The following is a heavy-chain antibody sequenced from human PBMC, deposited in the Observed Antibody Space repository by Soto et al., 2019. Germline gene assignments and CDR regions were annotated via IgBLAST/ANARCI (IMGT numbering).Heavy chain of an antibody. D-gene: IGHD2-15*01. V-gene: IGHV1-18*04. Sequence: ASVKVSCKASGYTFTSYCISWVRQAPGQGLEWMGWISAYNDNTIYTQKLQGRVTMTTDTSTSTAYMELRSLRSDDTAVYYCARGVDCSGGSCFSFYYYYYGFDVWGQGTTVTVSS. CDR1: GYTFTSYC. CDR2: ISAYNDNT. CDR3: ARGVDCSGGSCFSFYYYYYGFDV. J-gene: IGHJ6*02.